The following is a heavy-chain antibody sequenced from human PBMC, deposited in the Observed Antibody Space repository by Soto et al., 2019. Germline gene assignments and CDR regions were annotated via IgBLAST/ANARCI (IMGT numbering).Heavy chain of an antibody. Sequence: QVQLVESGGGVVQPGRSLRLSCAASGFTFSSHAMHWVRQAPGKGLEWVAVISYDGSNKYYADSVKGRFTISRDNSKNTLYLQMNSLRAEDTAVYYCARLRYYDSSGYYSPDYWGQGTLVTVSS. CDR3: ARLRYYDSSGYYSPDY. CDR2: ISYDGSNK. D-gene: IGHD3-22*01. CDR1: GFTFSSHA. V-gene: IGHV3-30-3*01. J-gene: IGHJ4*02.